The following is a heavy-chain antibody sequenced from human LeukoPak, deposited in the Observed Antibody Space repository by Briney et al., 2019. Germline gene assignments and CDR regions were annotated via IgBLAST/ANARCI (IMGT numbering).Heavy chain of an antibody. V-gene: IGHV4-30-4*08. J-gene: IGHJ6*03. CDR1: GGSISSGDYY. CDR2: IYYSGST. CDR3: ARGLGAYYYYMDV. Sequence: PSETLSLTCTVSGGSISSGDYYWSWIRQPPGKGLEWIGYIYYSGSTYYNPSLKSRVTISVDTSKNQFSLKLSSVTAADTAVYYCARGLGAYYYYMDVWGKGTTVTVSS.